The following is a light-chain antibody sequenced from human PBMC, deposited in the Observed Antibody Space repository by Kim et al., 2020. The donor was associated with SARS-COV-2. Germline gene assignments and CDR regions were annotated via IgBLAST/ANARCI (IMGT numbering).Light chain of an antibody. J-gene: IGLJ2*01. Sequence: GSRGQTTTSTCSEERLVEKIECCYQRKQGQPPVLFIYQDSSGHSGFHERFSASNPGNTATLTFGGTQAMDEADYYCQAWDSSTVVFGGGTKLTVL. CDR3: QAWDSSTVV. CDR2: QDS. CDR1: RLVEKI. V-gene: IGLV3-1*01.